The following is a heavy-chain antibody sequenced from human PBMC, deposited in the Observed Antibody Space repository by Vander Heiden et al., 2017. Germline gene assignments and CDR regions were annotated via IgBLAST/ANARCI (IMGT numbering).Heavy chain of an antibody. D-gene: IGHD6-19*01. CDR2: ISWNRGSI. CDR1: GFTFDDYA. V-gene: IGHV3-9*01. J-gene: IGHJ4*02. Sequence: EVQLVESGGGLVQPGRSLRLSCAASGFTFDDYAMHWVRQDRGKGLEWVSGISWNRGSIGYADSVKGRLTISRDNAKNSLYLQMNSRRAEDTALYYCAKGSSSGWYGWFDYWGQGTLVTVSS. CDR3: AKGSSSGWYGWFDY.